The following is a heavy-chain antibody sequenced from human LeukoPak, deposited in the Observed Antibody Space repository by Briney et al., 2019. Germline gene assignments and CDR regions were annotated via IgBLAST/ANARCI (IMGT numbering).Heavy chain of an antibody. D-gene: IGHD3-22*01. Sequence: ASVTVSCKASGYTFTSYDINWVRQATGQGLEWMGWMNPNSGNTGYAQKFQGRVTMTRNTSISTAYMELSSLRSEDTAVYYCARAHAITMRVDASRYWGQGTLVTVSS. CDR3: ARAHAITMRVDASRY. J-gene: IGHJ4*02. V-gene: IGHV1-8*01. CDR2: MNPNSGNT. CDR1: GYTFTSYD.